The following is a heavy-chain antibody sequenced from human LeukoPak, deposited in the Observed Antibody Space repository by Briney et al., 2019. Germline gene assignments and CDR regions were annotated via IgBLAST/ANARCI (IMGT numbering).Heavy chain of an antibody. CDR2: IYYSGST. D-gene: IGHD5-18*01. Sequence: SETLSLTCTVSGGSISSGDYYWSWIRQPPGTGLEWIGYIYYSGSTYYNPSLKSRVTISVDTSKNQFSLKLSSVTAADTAVYYCARRGYSYGLTYFDYWGQGTLVTVSS. CDR3: ARRGYSYGLTYFDY. J-gene: IGHJ4*02. CDR1: GGSISSGDYY. V-gene: IGHV4-30-4*01.